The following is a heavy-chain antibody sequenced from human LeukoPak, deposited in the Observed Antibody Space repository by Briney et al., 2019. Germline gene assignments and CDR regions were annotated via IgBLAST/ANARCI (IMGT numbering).Heavy chain of an antibody. CDR1: GGSISGYH. Sequence: PSETLSLTCTVSGGSISGYHWSWIRQPPGKGPEWLGYIYYSGSSNYNPSLKSRVTMSADTSKNQFSLKLSSVTAADTAVYYCARVPRSYYYYYYMDVWGKGTTVTVSS. J-gene: IGHJ6*03. CDR3: ARVPRSYYYYYYMDV. CDR2: IYYSGSS. V-gene: IGHV4-59*01.